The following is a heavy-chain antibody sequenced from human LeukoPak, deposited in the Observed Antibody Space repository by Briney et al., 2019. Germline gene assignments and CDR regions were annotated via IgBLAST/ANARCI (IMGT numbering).Heavy chain of an antibody. D-gene: IGHD3-16*01. J-gene: IGHJ6*03. CDR1: GFSFSDFY. V-gene: IGHV3-11*04. CDR3: ASGVPQNYYYYYYMDV. Sequence: GGSLRLSCEASGFSFSDFYMAWIRQAPGKGLEWVAYISDTGSSIDYADSAKGRFTMSRDNAKKSLYLQMNSLRAEDTAVYYCASGVPQNYYYYYYMDVWGNGTTVTVSS. CDR2: ISDTGSSI.